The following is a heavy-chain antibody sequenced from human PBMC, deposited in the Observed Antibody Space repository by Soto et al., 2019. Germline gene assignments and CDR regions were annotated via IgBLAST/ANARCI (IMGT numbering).Heavy chain of an antibody. D-gene: IGHD3-22*01. V-gene: IGHV2-5*02. Sequence: QITLKESGPPLVKPTQTLTLTCTFSGFSLSTSGVGVGWIRQPPGKALEWLALIYWDDDKRYSPSLKSRLTITKDTSKNQVVLTMTNVDPVDTATYYCAHAYYYDSSGYYYPYYFDYWGQGTLVTVSS. CDR1: GFSLSTSGVG. CDR2: IYWDDDK. J-gene: IGHJ4*02. CDR3: AHAYYYDSSGYYYPYYFDY.